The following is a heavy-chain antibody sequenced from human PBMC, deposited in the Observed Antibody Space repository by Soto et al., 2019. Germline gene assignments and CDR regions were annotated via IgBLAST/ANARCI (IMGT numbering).Heavy chain of an antibody. J-gene: IGHJ6*02. CDR1: GGSITSGGYY. Sequence: QVQLQESGPGLVKPSQTLSLTCTVSGGSITSGGYYWTWIRQHPGKGLEWIGHIYQSGSAYYNPSLKSRVTMSVDTSKNQFSLKLTSVTAADTAVYYCARMARATVTMGGYYYYDMDVWGQGTTVTVSS. D-gene: IGHD4-17*01. V-gene: IGHV4-31*03. CDR3: ARMARATVTMGGYYYYDMDV. CDR2: IYQSGSA.